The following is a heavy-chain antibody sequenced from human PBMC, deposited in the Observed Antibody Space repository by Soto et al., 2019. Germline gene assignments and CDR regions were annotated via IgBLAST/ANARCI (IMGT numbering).Heavy chain of an antibody. V-gene: IGHV3-21*01. D-gene: IGHD3-22*01. Sequence: GVLRLSCAASGFTFSSYSMNWVRQAPGKGLEWVSSISSSSSYIYYADSVKGRFTISRDNAKNSLYLQMNSLRAEDTAVYYCARVYPFYYDSSHDAFDIWGQGTMATVSS. CDR2: ISSSSSYI. J-gene: IGHJ3*02. CDR1: GFTFSSYS. CDR3: ARVYPFYYDSSHDAFDI.